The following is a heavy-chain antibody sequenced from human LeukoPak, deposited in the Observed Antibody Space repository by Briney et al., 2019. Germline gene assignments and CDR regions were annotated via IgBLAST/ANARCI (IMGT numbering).Heavy chain of an antibody. V-gene: IGHV4-34*01. Sequence: PSETLSLTCAVYGGSFSGYYWSWIRQPPGKGLVWIGVINHSGSTNYNPSLKSRVTTSVDSSKNQFSLKLSSVTAADTAVYYCAREKSSLDTAMVEVPAGVFDYWGQGTLVTVSS. CDR1: GGSFSGYY. J-gene: IGHJ4*02. CDR3: AREKSSLDTAMVEVPAGVFDY. D-gene: IGHD5-18*01. CDR2: INHSGST.